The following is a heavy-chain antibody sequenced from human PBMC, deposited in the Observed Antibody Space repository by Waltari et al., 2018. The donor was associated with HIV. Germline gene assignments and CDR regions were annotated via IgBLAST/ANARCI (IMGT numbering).Heavy chain of an antibody. CDR2: NNPNTGGA. V-gene: IGHV1-2*02. Sequence: QVQLVQSGAEVKKPGASVKVSCRASGYTFTGYYMHWVRLAPGQGREWRGWNNPNTGGANYAQKFQGRVTMTRDTSISTVYMELSSLKSDDTAVYYCARATLGAANPFDYWGQGTLVTVSS. J-gene: IGHJ4*02. D-gene: IGHD2-15*01. CDR3: ARATLGAANPFDY. CDR1: GYTFTGYY.